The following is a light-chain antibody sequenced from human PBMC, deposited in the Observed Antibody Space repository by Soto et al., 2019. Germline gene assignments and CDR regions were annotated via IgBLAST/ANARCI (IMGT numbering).Light chain of an antibody. V-gene: IGKV3D-20*02. CDR2: GAS. CDR1: QNLGTLY. CDR3: QQRSNWPL. J-gene: IGKJ5*01. Sequence: EIVLTQSPGTLSLSPGERGTLSCRASQNLGTLYLAWYQQKPGQAPRLLIYGASNRATGIPERFSGSGSGTDFTLTISSLEPEDFAVYYCQQRSNWPLFGQGTRLEI.